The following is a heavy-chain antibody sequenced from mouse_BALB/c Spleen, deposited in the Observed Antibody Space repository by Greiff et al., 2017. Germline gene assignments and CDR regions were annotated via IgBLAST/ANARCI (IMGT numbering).Heavy chain of an antibody. D-gene: IGHD2-4*01. Sequence: QVQLQQSGPGLVAPSQSLSITCTVSGFSLTSYGVHWVRQPPGKGLEWLGVIWAGGSTNYNSALMSRLSISKDNSKSQVFLKMNSLQTDDTAMYYCARVREYDYDVAYWGQGTLVTVSA. CDR3: ARVREYDYDVAY. J-gene: IGHJ3*01. CDR2: IWAGGST. CDR1: GFSLTSYG. V-gene: IGHV2-9*02.